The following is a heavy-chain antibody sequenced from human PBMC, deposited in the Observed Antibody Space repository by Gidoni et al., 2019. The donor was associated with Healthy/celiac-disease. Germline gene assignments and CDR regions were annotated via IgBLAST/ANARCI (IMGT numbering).Heavy chain of an antibody. V-gene: IGHV3-23*01. CDR2: ISGSGGST. Sequence: DVQLLESGGGLVQPGVSLRLSCAASGFTFSSYAMSWVRQAPGKGLEWVSAISGSGGSTYYADSVKGRFTISRDNSKNTLYLQMNSLRAEDTAVYYCAKDLDYYGSGSQEYFQHWGQGTLVTVSS. CDR3: AKDLDYYGSGSQEYFQH. D-gene: IGHD3-10*01. CDR1: GFTFSSYA. J-gene: IGHJ1*01.